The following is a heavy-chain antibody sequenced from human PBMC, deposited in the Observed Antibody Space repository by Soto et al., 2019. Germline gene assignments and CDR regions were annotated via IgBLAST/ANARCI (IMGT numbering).Heavy chain of an antibody. CDR3: TIPGGDSSGYYYYYYGMDV. CDR2: ISGSGGST. J-gene: IGHJ6*02. D-gene: IGHD3-22*01. Sequence: PGGSLRLSCAASGFTFSSYAMSWVRQAPGKGLEWVSAISGSGGSTYYADSVRGRFTISRDNSKNTLYLQMNSLRAEDTAVYYCTIPGGDSSGYYYYYYGMDVWGQGTTVTVSS. CDR1: GFTFSSYA. V-gene: IGHV3-23*01.